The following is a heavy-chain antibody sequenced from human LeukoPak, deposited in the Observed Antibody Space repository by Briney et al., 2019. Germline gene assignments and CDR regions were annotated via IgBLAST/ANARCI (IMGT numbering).Heavy chain of an antibody. J-gene: IGHJ4*02. Sequence: GGSLRPSCAASGFTFSSYSMNWVRQAPGKGLEWVSSISSSSSYIYYADSVKGRFTISRDNAKNSLYLQMNSLRAEDTAVYYCASENYDMALGYWGQGTLVSVSS. CDR2: ISSSSSYI. CDR3: ASENYDMALGY. D-gene: IGHD3-22*01. V-gene: IGHV3-21*03. CDR1: GFTFSSYS.